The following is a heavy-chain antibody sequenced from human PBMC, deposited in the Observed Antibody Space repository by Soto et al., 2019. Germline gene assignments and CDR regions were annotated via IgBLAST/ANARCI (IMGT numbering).Heavy chain of an antibody. CDR1: GGSFIGYY. CDR2: IHPSGST. Sequence: SETLSLTCAVYGGSFIGYYCIFIRHAPGKWLEWIGEIHPSGSTYYNPSLESRLTLSVDTSKNQFSLKLTSMTAADTAVYYCSRGIDSKKVGNYWGRGTQVTVSS. J-gene: IGHJ4*02. V-gene: IGHV4-34*01. D-gene: IGHD3-22*01. CDR3: SRGIDSKKVGNY.